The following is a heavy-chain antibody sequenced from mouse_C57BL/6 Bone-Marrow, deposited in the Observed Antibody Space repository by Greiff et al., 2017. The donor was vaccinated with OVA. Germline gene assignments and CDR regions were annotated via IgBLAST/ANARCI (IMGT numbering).Heavy chain of an antibody. CDR2: INSDGGST. J-gene: IGHJ3*01. Sequence: EVKLVESGGGLVQPGESLKLSCESNEYKFPSHDMSWVRQTPEKRLEWVAVINSDGGSTYYPDTMKSRFIISRDNTKKALSLQMSSLRSEDTALYDCARHVMVKDWFAYWGQGTLVTVSA. D-gene: IGHD2-2*01. CDR3: ARHVMVKDWFAY. V-gene: IGHV5-2*01. CDR1: EYKFPSHD.